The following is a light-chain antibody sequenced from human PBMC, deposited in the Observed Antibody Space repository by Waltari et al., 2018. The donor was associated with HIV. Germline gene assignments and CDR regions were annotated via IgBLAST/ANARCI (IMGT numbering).Light chain of an antibody. CDR2: EVS. Sequence: QSALTQPPSASGSPGQSVTISCTGTSSDVGGYNYVSWYQQHPGKAPKLIIYEVSKRPAGVPDRFSGSKSDNTASRTVSGLQADDEADYYCSSYAGNNNCVFGTGTKVTVL. J-gene: IGLJ1*01. CDR1: SSDVGGYNY. CDR3: SSYAGNNNCV. V-gene: IGLV2-8*01.